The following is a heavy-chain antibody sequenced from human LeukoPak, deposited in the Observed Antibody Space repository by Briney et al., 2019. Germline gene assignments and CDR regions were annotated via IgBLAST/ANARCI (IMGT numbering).Heavy chain of an antibody. CDR2: ITNNGGAM. CDR3: ARALADSRGYYLGFDY. J-gene: IGHJ4*02. D-gene: IGHD3-22*01. Sequence: KPVGSLRLSCAASGFTFSDYYMGWIRQAPGKGLEWISYITNNGGAMFYADSLKGRLTIFRDNAKKSLYLQMNSLRPDDTALYYCARALADSRGYYLGFDYWGQGTPVTVSS. CDR1: GFTFSDYY. V-gene: IGHV3-11*04.